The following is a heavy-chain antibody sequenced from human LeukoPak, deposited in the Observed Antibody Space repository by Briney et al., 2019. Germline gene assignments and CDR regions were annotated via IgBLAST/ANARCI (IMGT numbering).Heavy chain of an antibody. CDR2: MNPNSGGT. J-gene: IGHJ4*02. Sequence: GSVKGSCKASGYTFTRHYNHWGGQAPGQGPEWGGWMNPNSGGTNYAQKFQGRVTMTRDTSISTAYMELSRLRSDDTAVYYCARTARYSVWFGDVHQFDYWGQGTLVTVSS. D-gene: IGHD3-10*01. V-gene: IGHV1-2*02. CDR3: ARTARYSVWFGDVHQFDY. CDR1: GYTFTRHY.